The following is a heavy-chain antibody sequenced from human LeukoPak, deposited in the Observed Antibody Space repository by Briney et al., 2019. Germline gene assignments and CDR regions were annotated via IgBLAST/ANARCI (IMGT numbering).Heavy chain of an antibody. CDR3: ARDGDYALWKYYFDY. CDR2: ISSSSSYI. D-gene: IGHD4-17*01. Sequence: GGSLRLSCAASGFTFSSYSMNWVRQAPGKGLEWVSSISSSSSYIYYADSVKGRFTISRDNSKNTLYLQMNSLRAEDTAVYYCARDGDYALWKYYFDYWGQGTLVTVSS. J-gene: IGHJ4*02. CDR1: GFTFSSYS. V-gene: IGHV3-21*01.